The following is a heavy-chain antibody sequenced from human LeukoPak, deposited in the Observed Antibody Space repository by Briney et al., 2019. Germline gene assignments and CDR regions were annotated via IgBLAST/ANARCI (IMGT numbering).Heavy chain of an antibody. V-gene: IGHV1-2*02. Sequence: ASVKVSCKASGYTFTGYYMHWVRQAPGQGLEWMGWINPNSGGTNYAQKFQGRVTMTRDTSISTAYMELSRLRSDDTAVYYCARDAAARHHFDYWGQGTLVTVSS. CDR3: ARDAAARHHFDY. CDR1: GYTFTGYY. CDR2: INPNSGGT. J-gene: IGHJ4*02. D-gene: IGHD6-13*01.